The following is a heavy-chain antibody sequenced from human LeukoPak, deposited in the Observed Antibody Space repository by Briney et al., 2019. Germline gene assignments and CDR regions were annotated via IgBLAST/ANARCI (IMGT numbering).Heavy chain of an antibody. D-gene: IGHD3/OR15-3a*01. CDR3: ARLDFRYYFDY. V-gene: IGHV4-39*01. J-gene: IGHJ4*02. Sequence: SETLSLTCTVSGGSISSSSYYWGWIRQPPGKGLEWIGSIYYSGSTYYNPSLKSRVTISVDTSKNQFSLKLSSVTAADTAVYYCARLDFRYYFDYWGQGTLVTVSS. CDR2: IYYSGST. CDR1: GGSISSSSYY.